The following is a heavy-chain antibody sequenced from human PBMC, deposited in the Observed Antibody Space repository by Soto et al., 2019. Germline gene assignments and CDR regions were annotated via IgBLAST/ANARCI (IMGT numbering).Heavy chain of an antibody. CDR3: ARVGSGSYHYYYYGMDV. D-gene: IGHD1-26*01. V-gene: IGHV1-69*13. J-gene: IGHJ6*02. CDR1: GGTFSSYA. CDR2: IIPIFGTA. Sequence: SVKVSCKASGGTFSSYAISWVRQAPGRGLEWMGGIIPIFGTANYAQKFQGRVTITADESTSTAYMELSSLRSEDTAVYYCARVGSGSYHYYYYGMDVWGQGTTVTVSS.